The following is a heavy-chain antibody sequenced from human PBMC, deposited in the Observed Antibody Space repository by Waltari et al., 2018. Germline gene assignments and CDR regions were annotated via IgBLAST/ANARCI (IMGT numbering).Heavy chain of an antibody. CDR2: INAAHGST. J-gene: IGHJ5*02. CDR1: GYTFSIYG. D-gene: IGHD3-22*01. V-gene: IGHV1-3*01. Sequence: QVQLVQSGAEVKKPGASVKVPCKTSGYTFSIYGLHWVRQAPGQGLEWMGWINAAHGSTKYSQKFQGRLTITRDTSASTIYMELSSLRSEDTAMYYCARDSDYYDSSGYGNWFDPWGQGTLVTVSS. CDR3: ARDSDYYDSSGYGNWFDP.